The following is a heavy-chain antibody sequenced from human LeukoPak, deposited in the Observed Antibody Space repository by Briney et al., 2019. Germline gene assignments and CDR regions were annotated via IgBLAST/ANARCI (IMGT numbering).Heavy chain of an antibody. Sequence: GGPLRLSCAASGFTFSSYAMHWVRQAPGKGLEWVAVISYDGSNKYYADSVKGRFTISRDNSKNTLYLQMNSLRAEDTAVYYCARDLNSDYVGYYFDYWGQGTLVTVSS. V-gene: IGHV3-30-3*01. CDR2: ISYDGSNK. J-gene: IGHJ4*02. CDR1: GFTFSSYA. D-gene: IGHD4-23*01. CDR3: ARDLNSDYVGYYFDY.